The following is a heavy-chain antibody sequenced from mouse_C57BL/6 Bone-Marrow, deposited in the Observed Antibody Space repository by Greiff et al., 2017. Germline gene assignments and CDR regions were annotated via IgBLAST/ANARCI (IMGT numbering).Heavy chain of an antibody. CDR3: ARLRRGSWYFDV. J-gene: IGHJ1*03. CDR1: GYAFTNYL. D-gene: IGHD2-4*01. V-gene: IGHV1-54*01. CDR2: INPGSGGT. Sequence: QVQLQQSGAELVSPGTSVKVSCKASGYAFTNYLIEWVKQRPGQGLEWIGVINPGSGGTNYNEKFKGKATLTADKSSSTAYMQLSSLTSEDSAVYFCARLRRGSWYFDVWGTGTTVTVSS.